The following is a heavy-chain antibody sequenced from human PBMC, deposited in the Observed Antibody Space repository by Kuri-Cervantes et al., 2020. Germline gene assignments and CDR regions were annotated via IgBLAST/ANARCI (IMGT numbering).Heavy chain of an antibody. D-gene: IGHD1-14*01. CDR3: ARDPEVYYLDV. CDR1: GYTFTSYG. V-gene: IGHV1-18*01. J-gene: IGHJ6*03. CDR2: ISAYNGNT. Sequence: ASVKVACKASGYTFTSYGISWVRQAPGQGLEWMGWISAYNGNTNYAQKLQGRVTITRDTSASTAYMELSSLRSEDTAVYYCARDPEVYYLDVWGKGTTVTVSS.